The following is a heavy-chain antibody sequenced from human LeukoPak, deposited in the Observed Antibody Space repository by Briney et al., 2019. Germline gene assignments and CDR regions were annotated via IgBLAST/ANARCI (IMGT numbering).Heavy chain of an antibody. CDR2: IDHIGRT. V-gene: IGHV4-34*01. Sequence: SETLSLTCAVYGESFRGYYWTWIRQTPGKGLEWIGEIDHIGRTTYNPSLKSRVTISVDTSKNQFSLKLSSVTAADTAVYYCARDASYLFYDSSGYYRNYCAFDIWGQGTMVTVSS. J-gene: IGHJ3*02. D-gene: IGHD3-22*01. CDR1: GESFRGYY. CDR3: ARDASYLFYDSSGYYRNYCAFDI.